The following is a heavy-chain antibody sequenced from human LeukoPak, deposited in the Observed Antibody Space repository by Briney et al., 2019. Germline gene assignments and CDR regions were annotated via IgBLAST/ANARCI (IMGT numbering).Heavy chain of an antibody. CDR1: GGSISSGGYY. D-gene: IGHD1-7*01. CDR2: IYYSGST. CDR3: AREGIAGTTGFDY. V-gene: IGHV4-31*03. J-gene: IGHJ4*02. Sequence: TLSLTCTVSGGSISSGGYYWSWIRQHPGKGLEWIGYIYYSGSTYYNPSPKSRVTISVDTSKNQFSLKLSSVTAADTAVYYCAREGIAGTTGFDYWGQGTLVTVSS.